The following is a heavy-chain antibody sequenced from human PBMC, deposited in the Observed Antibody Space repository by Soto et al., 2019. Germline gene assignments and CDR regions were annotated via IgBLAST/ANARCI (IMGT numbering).Heavy chain of an antibody. Sequence: PSVTLSLTCTVSYGYISSGDCYRSRISKPPGKGLEWIGYIYYSGSTYYNPSLKSRVTISVDTSKNQFSLKLSSVTAADTAVYYCARVIPRIQLWVDPWGQGTLVTVSS. CDR3: ARVIPRIQLWVDP. CDR1: YGYISSGDCY. V-gene: IGHV4-30-4*08. CDR2: IYYSGST. D-gene: IGHD5-18*01. J-gene: IGHJ5*02.